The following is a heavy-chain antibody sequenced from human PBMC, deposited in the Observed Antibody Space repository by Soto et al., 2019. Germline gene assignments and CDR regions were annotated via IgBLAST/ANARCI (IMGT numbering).Heavy chain of an antibody. CDR1: GGSVTTNYW. V-gene: IGHV4-4*02. J-gene: IGHJ4*02. Sequence: QLQESGPGLVKPSGTLSLTCAVSGGSVTTNYWWGWVRQSPVTGLEWIGDMSHSGPTNYSPSLKGRVTVSVDTSKNQFSLELKSVPAADTAVYFCGMSRGWSTIHSWGQGTLVTVSS. CDR2: MSHSGPT. D-gene: IGHD6-19*01. CDR3: GMSRGWSTIHS.